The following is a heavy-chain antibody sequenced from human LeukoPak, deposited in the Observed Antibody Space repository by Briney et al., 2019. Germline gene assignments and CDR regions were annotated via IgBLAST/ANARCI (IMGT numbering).Heavy chain of an antibody. Sequence: SGKASCKPFQYTFTRYVILWVRQAPGLGVEGLRWINPYSGGTNYGKKYQGRVNMTRDTSISTAYMELSRLRSDDTAVYYCARVACNNGGCMNWFDPWGQGTLVTVSS. CDR2: INPYSGGT. J-gene: IGHJ5*02. CDR1: QYTFTRYV. D-gene: IGHD2-8*01. V-gene: IGHV1-2*02. CDR3: ARVACNNGGCMNWFDP.